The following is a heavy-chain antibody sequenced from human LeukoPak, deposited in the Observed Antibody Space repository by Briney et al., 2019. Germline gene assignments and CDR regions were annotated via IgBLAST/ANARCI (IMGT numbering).Heavy chain of an antibody. J-gene: IGHJ4*02. V-gene: IGHV3-21*01. CDR2: ISSSSSYI. Sequence: PGGPLRLSCAASGFTFSSYSMNWVRQAPGKGLEWVSSISSSSSYIYYADSVKGRFTISRDNAKNSLYLQMNSLRAEDTAVYYCARDFTSPSPGDIWGQGTLVTVSS. CDR1: GFTFSSYS. CDR3: ARDFTSPSPGDI. D-gene: IGHD3-10*01.